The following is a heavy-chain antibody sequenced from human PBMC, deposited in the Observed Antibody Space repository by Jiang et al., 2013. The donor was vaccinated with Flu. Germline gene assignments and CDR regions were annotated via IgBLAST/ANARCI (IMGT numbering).Heavy chain of an antibody. V-gene: IGHV1-8*01. CDR3: AREAQFNYMYYYYGMDV. CDR2: MNPNSGNT. D-gene: IGHD4-11*01. Sequence: KKPGASVKVSCKASGYTFTSYDINWVRQATGQGLEWMGWMNPNSGNTGYAQKFQGRVTMTRNTSISTAYMELSSLRSEDTAVYYCAREAQFNYMYYYYGMDVWGQGTTVTVSS. J-gene: IGHJ6*02. CDR1: GYTFTSYD.